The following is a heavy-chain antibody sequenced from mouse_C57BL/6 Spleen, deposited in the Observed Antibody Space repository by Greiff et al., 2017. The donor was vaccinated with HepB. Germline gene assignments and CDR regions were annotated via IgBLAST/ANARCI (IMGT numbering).Heavy chain of an antibody. D-gene: IGHD1-1*01. J-gene: IGHJ2*01. V-gene: IGHV1-82*01. CDR2: IYPGDGDT. Sequence: QVQLQQSGPELVKPGASVKISCKASGYAFSSSWMNWVKQRPGKGLEWIGRIYPGDGDTNYNGKFKGKATLTADKSSSTAYMQLSSLTSEDSAVYFCARIFYYYGSSHFDYWGQGTTLTVSS. CDR3: ARIFYYYGSSHFDY. CDR1: GYAFSSSW.